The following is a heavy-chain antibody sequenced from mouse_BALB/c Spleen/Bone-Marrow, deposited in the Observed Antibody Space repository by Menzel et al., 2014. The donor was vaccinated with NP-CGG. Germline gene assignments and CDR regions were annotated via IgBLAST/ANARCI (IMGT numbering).Heavy chain of an antibody. V-gene: IGHV1S56*01. D-gene: IGHD2-2*01. CDR2: IYPGNVNT. CDR3: AMWLRRDYYAMDY. Sequence: VQLQQSGPELVKPGASVGISCKASGYTFTRYYIQWMKQRPGQGLEWIGWIYPGNVNTKYNEKFKGKATLTADKSSKTAYMQLSSLTSEDSAVYFCAMWLRRDYYAMDYWGQGPSVTVSS. CDR1: GYTFTRYY. J-gene: IGHJ4*01.